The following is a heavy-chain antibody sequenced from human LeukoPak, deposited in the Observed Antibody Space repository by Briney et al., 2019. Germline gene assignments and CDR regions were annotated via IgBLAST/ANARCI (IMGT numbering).Heavy chain of an antibody. J-gene: IGHJ5*02. CDR3: ARGRNRWDYDILTAPFDP. CDR1: GYTFTSYD. V-gene: IGHV1-8*01. CDR2: MNPNSGNT. D-gene: IGHD3-9*01. Sequence: GASVKVSCKASGYTFTSYDINWVRQATGQGLEWMGWMNPNSGNTGYAQKFQGRVTMTRNTSISTAYMELSSLRSEDTAVYYCARGRNRWDYDILTAPFDPWGQGTLVTVSS.